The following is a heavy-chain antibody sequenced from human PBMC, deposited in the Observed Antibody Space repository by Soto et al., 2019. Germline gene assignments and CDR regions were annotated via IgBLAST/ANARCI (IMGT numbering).Heavy chain of an antibody. V-gene: IGHV3-23*01. Sequence: GGSLRLSCAASGFTFSSYAMSWVRQAPGKGLEWVSAINGSGGSTYYADSVKGRFTISRDNSKNTLYLQMNSLRAEDTAVYYCAKDFSGYDWVDYYYYGMDVWGQGTTVTVS. J-gene: IGHJ6*02. CDR3: AKDFSGYDWVDYYYYGMDV. CDR2: INGSGGST. CDR1: GFTFSSYA. D-gene: IGHD5-12*01.